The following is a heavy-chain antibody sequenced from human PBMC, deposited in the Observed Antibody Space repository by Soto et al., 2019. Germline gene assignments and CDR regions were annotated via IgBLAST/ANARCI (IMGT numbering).Heavy chain of an antibody. CDR2: INAGNGNT. J-gene: IGHJ5*02. Sequence: ASVKVSCKASGYTFTSYAMHWVRQAPGQRLEWMGWINAGNGNTKYSQKFQGRVTITRDTSASTAYMELSSLRSEDTAVYYCARLRDFWSGYSRYNWFDPWGQGTLATVS. D-gene: IGHD3-3*01. CDR3: ARLRDFWSGYSRYNWFDP. CDR1: GYTFTSYA. V-gene: IGHV1-3*01.